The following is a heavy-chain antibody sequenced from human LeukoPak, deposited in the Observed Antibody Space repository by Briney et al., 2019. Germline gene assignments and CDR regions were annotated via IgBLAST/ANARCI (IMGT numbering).Heavy chain of an antibody. CDR1: GFTFTGYS. J-gene: IGHJ4*02. D-gene: IGHD5/OR15-5a*01. V-gene: IGHV3-23*01. CDR3: ASSVSSSTFSGYFDF. CDR2: ITDTGSRT. Sequence: GGSLRLSCVPSGFTFTGYSMSGVRQAPGKGLEWVSSITDTGSRTYYADSVKGRFTISRDNPKNTVYLQMNSLRAEDTALYYSASSVSSSTFSGYFDFWGLGTLVTVSS.